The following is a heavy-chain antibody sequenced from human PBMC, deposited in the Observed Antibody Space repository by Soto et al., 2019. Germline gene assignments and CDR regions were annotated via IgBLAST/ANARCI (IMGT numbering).Heavy chain of an antibody. CDR1: GGSISSGDYY. CDR2: IYYSGST. J-gene: IGHJ4*02. CDR3: ASLNYDSSGYYPGY. Sequence: PSETLSLTCTVTGGSISSGDYYWSWIRQPPGKGLEWIGYIYYSGSTYYNPSLKSRVTISVDTSKNQFSLKLSSVTAADTAVYYCASLNYDSSGYYPGYWGQGTLGTVS. V-gene: IGHV4-30-4*01. D-gene: IGHD3-22*01.